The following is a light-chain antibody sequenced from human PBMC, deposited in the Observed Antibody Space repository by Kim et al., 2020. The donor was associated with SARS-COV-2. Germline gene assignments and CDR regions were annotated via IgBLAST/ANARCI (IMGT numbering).Light chain of an antibody. Sequence: SSELTQDPAVSVALGQTVRITCLGDSLRRYSASWYQQKPGQAPVLVMYGKNNLLSSSPQRFSGASSGNTAAFSITWAQAEDEADDYCNVSDSSSDHWVFGGGTQLTVL. V-gene: IGLV3-19*01. CDR1: SLRRYS. J-gene: IGLJ3*02. CDR2: GKN. CDR3: NVSDSSSDHWV.